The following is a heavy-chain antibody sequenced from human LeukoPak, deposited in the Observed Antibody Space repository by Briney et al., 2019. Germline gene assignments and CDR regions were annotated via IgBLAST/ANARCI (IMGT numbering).Heavy chain of an antibody. CDR3: ARDSGGYDPLDY. D-gene: IGHD5-12*01. CDR1: GFTFSSYA. Sequence: GGSLRLSCAASGFTFSSYAMDWVRQAPGKGLEWVAVISYDGSEKYYADSVKGRFTISRDNSKNTLYLQMNSLRAEDTAVYYCARDSGGYDPLDYWGQGTLVTVSS. V-gene: IGHV3-30*04. J-gene: IGHJ4*02. CDR2: ISYDGSEK.